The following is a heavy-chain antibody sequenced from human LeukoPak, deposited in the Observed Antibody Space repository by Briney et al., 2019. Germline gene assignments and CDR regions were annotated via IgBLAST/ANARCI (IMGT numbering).Heavy chain of an antibody. J-gene: IGHJ4*02. D-gene: IGHD4-17*01. CDR3: ARDSSTVTTRHFDY. CDR1: GGSINNYY. Sequence: SETLSLTCTVSGGSINNYYWTWIRQPPGKGLECIGYVYYTGSTYYNPSLKSRVTISVDSSKNQFSLKLNSVTAADSAVYYCARDSSTVTTRHFDYWGQGTLVTVSS. CDR2: VYYTGST. V-gene: IGHV4-59*01.